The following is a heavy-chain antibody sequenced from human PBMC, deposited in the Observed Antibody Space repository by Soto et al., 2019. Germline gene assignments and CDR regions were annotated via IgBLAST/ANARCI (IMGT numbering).Heavy chain of an antibody. Sequence: LRLSCAASGFTFSSYSMNWVRQAPGKGLEWVSSISSSSSYIYYADSVKGRFTISRDNAKNSLYLQMNSLRAEDTAVYYCARDGVGSSGYYPMNFDYWGQGTLVTVSS. CDR2: ISSSSSYI. J-gene: IGHJ4*02. CDR1: GFTFSSYS. V-gene: IGHV3-21*01. CDR3: ARDGVGSSGYYPMNFDY. D-gene: IGHD3-22*01.